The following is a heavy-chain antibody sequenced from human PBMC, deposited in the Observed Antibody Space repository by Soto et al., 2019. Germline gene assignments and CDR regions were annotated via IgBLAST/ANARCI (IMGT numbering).Heavy chain of an antibody. CDR3: ARDGGPPRYCSSTSCPIDY. Sequence: PGGSLRLSCAASGFTFSSYAMSWVRQAPGKGLEWVSVISSSGSSIYYADSVKGRFTISRDNAKNSLYLQMNSLRAEDTAVYYCARDGGPPRYCSSTSCPIDYWGQGTLVTVSS. J-gene: IGHJ4*02. V-gene: IGHV3-23*01. CDR1: GFTFSSYA. CDR2: ISSSGSSI. D-gene: IGHD2-2*01.